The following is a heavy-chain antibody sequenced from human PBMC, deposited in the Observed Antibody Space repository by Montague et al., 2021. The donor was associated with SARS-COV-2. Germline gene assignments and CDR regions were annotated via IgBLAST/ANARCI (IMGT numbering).Heavy chain of an antibody. J-gene: IGHJ3*02. V-gene: IGHV4-30-2*04. CDR3: AKVAGSHVTFDI. Sequence: NPSLKSRVTISVDTSKNQFSLNLSAVTAADTAVYYCAKVAGSHVTFDIWGRGTMVTVSS. D-gene: IGHD6-19*01.